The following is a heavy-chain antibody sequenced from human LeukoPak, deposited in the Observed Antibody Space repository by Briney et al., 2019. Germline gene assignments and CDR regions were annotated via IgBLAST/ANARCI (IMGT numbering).Heavy chain of an antibody. J-gene: IGHJ3*02. CDR1: GFTVSSNY. V-gene: IGHV3-53*01. Sequence: GSLRLSCAASGFTVSSNYMSWVRQAPGKGLEWVSVIYSGGSTYYADSVKGRFTISRDNSKNTLYLQMNSLRAEDTAVYHCARDQYYYDSSGYLGRAFDIWGQGTMVTVSS. CDR2: IYSGGST. D-gene: IGHD3-22*01. CDR3: ARDQYYYDSSGYLGRAFDI.